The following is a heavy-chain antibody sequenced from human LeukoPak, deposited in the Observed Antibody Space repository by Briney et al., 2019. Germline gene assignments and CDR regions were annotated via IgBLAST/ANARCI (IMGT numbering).Heavy chain of an antibody. D-gene: IGHD4-23*01. V-gene: IGHV4-39*01. CDR3: TRRSNSQPPNY. Sequence: SETLSLTCTVSGGSISSSPYYWGWIRQPPGKDLEWIGSIYYSGSTYYNPSLKSRVTISVDTSKNQFSLKLSSVTAADTAVYYCTRRSNSQPPNYWGQGTLVTVSS. CDR2: IYYSGST. CDR1: GGSISSSPYY. J-gene: IGHJ4*02.